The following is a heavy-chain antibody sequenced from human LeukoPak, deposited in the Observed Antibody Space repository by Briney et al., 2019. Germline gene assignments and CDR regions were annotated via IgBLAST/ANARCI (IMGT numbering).Heavy chain of an antibody. CDR3: ARSDSSGYYYVGYFQH. CDR1: GYTFTSYG. J-gene: IGHJ1*01. CDR2: ISAYNGNT. Sequence: ASVKVSCKASGYTFTSYGISWVRQAPGQGLEWMGWISAYNGNTNYAQKLQGRVTMTTDTSTSTAYMELSSLRSEDTAVYYCARSDSSGYYYVGYFQHWGQGTLVTVSS. V-gene: IGHV1-18*01. D-gene: IGHD3-22*01.